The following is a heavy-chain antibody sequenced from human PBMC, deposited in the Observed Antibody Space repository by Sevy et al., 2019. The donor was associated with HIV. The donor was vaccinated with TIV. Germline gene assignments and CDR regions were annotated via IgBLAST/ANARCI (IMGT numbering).Heavy chain of an antibody. D-gene: IGHD2-8*01. Sequence: GGSVRLSCAASGFAFYDYSMSWIRQAPGKGLEWVATLSFGCGKINYADSVKGRFTISRDNSKNSFYLQMDNLRVEDTALYYCAREGCTRPHDYWGQGTRVTVSS. CDR1: GFAFYDYS. V-gene: IGHV3-23*01. CDR2: LSFGCGKI. J-gene: IGHJ4*02. CDR3: AREGCTRPHDY.